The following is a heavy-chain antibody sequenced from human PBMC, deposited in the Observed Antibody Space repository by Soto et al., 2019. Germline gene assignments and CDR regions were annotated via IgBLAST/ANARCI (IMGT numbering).Heavy chain of an antibody. CDR2: INVGDAGT. Sequence: EVQLLESGGGLEQPGGSLRLSCAASGFIFTSYAMSWVRQAPGKGLEWVSSINVGDAGTNYADSVKGRFTISRDNSKNTLYLQMNFLRADDTAIYYCAKNYQFDCWGQGTRVTVSS. D-gene: IGHD2-2*01. V-gene: IGHV3-23*01. CDR3: AKNYQFDC. J-gene: IGHJ4*02. CDR1: GFIFTSYA.